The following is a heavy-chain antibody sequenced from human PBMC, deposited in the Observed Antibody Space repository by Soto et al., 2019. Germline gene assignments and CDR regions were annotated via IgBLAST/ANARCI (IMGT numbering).Heavy chain of an antibody. J-gene: IGHJ4*02. CDR3: AKSTGDRGNYFDY. V-gene: IGHV3-23*01. D-gene: IGHD7-27*01. CDR2: ISGSGGST. CDR1: GFTFSSYA. Sequence: GGSLRLSCAASGFTFSSYAMSWVRQAPGKGLEWVSAISGSGGSTYYAGSVKGRFTISRDNSKNTLYLQMNSLRAEDTAVYYCAKSTGDRGNYFDYWGQGTLVTVSS.